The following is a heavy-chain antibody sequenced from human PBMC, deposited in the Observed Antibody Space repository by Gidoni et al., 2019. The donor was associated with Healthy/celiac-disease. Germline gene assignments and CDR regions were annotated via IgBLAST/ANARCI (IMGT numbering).Heavy chain of an antibody. D-gene: IGHD6-13*01. V-gene: IGHV3-23*01. CDR3: AKFGSLAAASGLGMDV. J-gene: IGHJ6*02. Sequence: EVQLLESGGGLVQPGGSLRLSCAASGFTFSSYAMSWVRQAPGKGLEGVSAISGSGGSTYYADSVKGRFTISRDNSKNTLYLQMNSLRAEDTAVYYCAKFGSLAAASGLGMDVWGQGTTVTVSS. CDR2: ISGSGGST. CDR1: GFTFSSYA.